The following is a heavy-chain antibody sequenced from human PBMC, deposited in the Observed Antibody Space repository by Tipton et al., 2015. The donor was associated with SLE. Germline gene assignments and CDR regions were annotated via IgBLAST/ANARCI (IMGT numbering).Heavy chain of an antibody. CDR2: ISAYNGNT. CDR3: AREGGTGDAFDI. V-gene: IGHV1-18*01. CDR1: GYTLTELS. J-gene: IGHJ3*02. Sequence: QSGAEVKKPGASVKVSCKVSGYTLTELSMHWVRQAPGQGLEWMGWISAYNGNTNYAQKLQGRVTMTTDTSTSTAYMELRSLRSDDTAVYYCAREGGTGDAFDIWGQGTMVTVSS. D-gene: IGHD3/OR15-3a*01.